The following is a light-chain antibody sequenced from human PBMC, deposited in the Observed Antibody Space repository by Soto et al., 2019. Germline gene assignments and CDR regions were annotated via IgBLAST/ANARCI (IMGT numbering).Light chain of an antibody. CDR3: QQYNSYSPT. CDR1: QSISSY. CDR2: DAS. V-gene: IGKV1-5*01. J-gene: IGKJ1*01. Sequence: DLQMTQSPSPLSASVGDRVTITCRASQSISSYLSWYQQKPGKAPKLLIYDASSLESGVPSRFSGSGSGTEFTLTISSLQPDDFATYYCQQYNSYSPTFGQGTKVDIK.